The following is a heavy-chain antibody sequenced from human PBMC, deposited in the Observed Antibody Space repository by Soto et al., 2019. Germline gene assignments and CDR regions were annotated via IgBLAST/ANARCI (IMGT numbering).Heavy chain of an antibody. Sequence: LRLSCAASGFTFSSYAMSWVRQAPGKGLEWVSSFSGSGGNTYYADSVKGRFTISRDSSKNTLYLQMNSLRAEDTAVYYCAKEDSSGTYYPYYFDFWGPGILVTVSS. CDR3: AKEDSSGTYYPYYFDF. D-gene: IGHD3-10*01. CDR1: GFTFSSYA. CDR2: FSGSGGNT. J-gene: IGHJ4*02. V-gene: IGHV3-23*01.